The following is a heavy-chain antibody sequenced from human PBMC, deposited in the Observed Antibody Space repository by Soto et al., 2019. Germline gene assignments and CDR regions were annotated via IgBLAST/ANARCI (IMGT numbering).Heavy chain of an antibody. J-gene: IGHJ5*02. CDR1: GASIYNHY. CDR3: ARGGPGGWFDP. V-gene: IGHV4-59*11. CDR2: SYFSGTT. Sequence: SETLSRTCTVSGASIYNHYWSWVRQPPGKGLECIGYSYFSGTTNYNPSLKSRVTISVDTSKNQFSLKLTSVTAADTAVYYCARGGPGGWFDPWGQGTLVTVSS. D-gene: IGHD3-10*01.